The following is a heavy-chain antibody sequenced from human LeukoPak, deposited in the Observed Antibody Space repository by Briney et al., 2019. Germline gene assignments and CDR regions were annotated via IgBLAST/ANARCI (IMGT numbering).Heavy chain of an antibody. J-gene: IGHJ2*01. CDR2: IYHSGST. CDR1: GYSISSGYY. D-gene: IGHD1-26*01. CDR3: ARGRGPVGDL. V-gene: IGHV4-38-2*02. Sequence: TSETLSLTCTVSGYSISSGYYWGWIRQPPGKGLEWIGSIYHSGSTYYNPSLKSRVTISVDTSKNQFSLKLSSVTAADTAVYYCARGRGPVGDLWGRGTLVTVSS.